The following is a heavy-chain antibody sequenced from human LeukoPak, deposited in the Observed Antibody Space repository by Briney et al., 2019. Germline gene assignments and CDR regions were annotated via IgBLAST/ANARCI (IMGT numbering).Heavy chain of an antibody. J-gene: IGHJ5*02. CDR1: GYTFTSYY. Sequence: ASVKVSCKASGYTFTSYYMHWVRQAPGQGLEWMGWMNPNSGNTGYAQKFQGRVTMTRNTSISTAYMELSSLRSEDTAVYYCASRMDYGGGGTKESWFDPWGQGTLVTVSS. CDR2: MNPNSGNT. CDR3: ASRMDYGGGGTKESWFDP. V-gene: IGHV1-8*02. D-gene: IGHD4/OR15-4a*01.